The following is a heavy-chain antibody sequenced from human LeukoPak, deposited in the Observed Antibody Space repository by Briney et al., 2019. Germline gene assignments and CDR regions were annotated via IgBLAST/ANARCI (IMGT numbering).Heavy chain of an antibody. Sequence: PGGSLRLSCAASGFTFSSYAMSWVPQAPGKGLEWLSAISGSGGSTYYADSVKGRFTISRDNSKNTLYLQMNSLRAEDTAVYYCAKSPRSSGSYNDYWGQGTLVTVSS. CDR2: ISGSGGST. V-gene: IGHV3-23*01. D-gene: IGHD1-26*01. J-gene: IGHJ4*02. CDR3: AKSPRSSGSYNDY. CDR1: GFTFSSYA.